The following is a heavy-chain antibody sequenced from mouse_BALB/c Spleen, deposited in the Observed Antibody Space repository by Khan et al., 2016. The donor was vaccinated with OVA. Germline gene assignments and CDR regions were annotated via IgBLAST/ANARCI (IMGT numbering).Heavy chain of an antibody. CDR2: IDPFNGGT. Sequence: VQLQQSGPELMKPGSSVNISCKASNYSFTSYYIHWVKQSHGKSLEWIGYIDPFNGGTDYNQKFKGKATLTVDKSSNTAYMHLSSLASEDSAVYYCASGTFDYWGQGTLVTVSA. J-gene: IGHJ3*01. CDR1: NYSFTSYY. CDR3: ASGTFDY. V-gene: IGHV1S135*01. D-gene: IGHD4-1*01.